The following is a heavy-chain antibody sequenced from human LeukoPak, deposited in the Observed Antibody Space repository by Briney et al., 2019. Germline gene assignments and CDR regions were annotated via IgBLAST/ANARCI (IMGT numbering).Heavy chain of an antibody. D-gene: IGHD2-15*01. CDR3: ARYCSGGSCYPEPHAFDI. V-gene: IGHV1-8*01. CDR2: MHPNSGNT. Sequence: ASVKVSCKAAGYTFSSYVINWVPQATGHALECMGCMHPNSGNTGYAQKFQGRVTMTRNTSISTAYMELSSLRSEDTAVYYCARYCSGGSCYPEPHAFDIWGQGTMVTVSS. CDR1: GYTFSSYV. J-gene: IGHJ3*02.